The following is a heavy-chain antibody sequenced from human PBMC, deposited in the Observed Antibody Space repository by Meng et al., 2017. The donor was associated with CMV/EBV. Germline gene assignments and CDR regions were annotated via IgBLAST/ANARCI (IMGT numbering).Heavy chain of an antibody. J-gene: IGHJ4*02. CDR3: TTLGYCSGGSCYAGDY. CDR1: GFTFSNAW. Sequence: LSLTCAASGFTFSNAWMSWVRQAPGKGLEWVGRIKSKTDGGTTDYAAPVKGRFTISRDDSKNTLYLQMNSLKTEDTAVYYCTTLGYCSGGSCYAGDYWGQGTLVTVSS. CDR2: IKSKTDGGTT. D-gene: IGHD2-15*01. V-gene: IGHV3-15*01.